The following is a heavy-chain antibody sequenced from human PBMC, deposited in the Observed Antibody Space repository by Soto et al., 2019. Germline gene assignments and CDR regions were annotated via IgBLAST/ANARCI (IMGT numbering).Heavy chain of an antibody. D-gene: IGHD1-1*01. CDR2: ISYDGRSK. CDR3: ARELERLYDY. V-gene: IGHV3-30*04. J-gene: IGHJ4*02. CDR1: GFTFSSYA. Sequence: GGSLRLSCAASGFTFSSYAMHCVRQAPGKGLEWVAVISYDGRSKYYADSVKGRFTISRDNSKNTLYLQMNSLRAEDTAVYYCARELERLYDYRGQGTLVTAPQ.